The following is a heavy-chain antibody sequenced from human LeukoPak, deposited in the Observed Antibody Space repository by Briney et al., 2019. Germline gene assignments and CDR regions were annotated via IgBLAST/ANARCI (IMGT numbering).Heavy chain of an antibody. CDR1: GFTFSSYA. CDR2: ISGSGGST. J-gene: IGHJ4*02. D-gene: IGHD3-3*01. CDR3: ATNLQYYDFWSGYYDY. V-gene: IGHV3-23*01. Sequence: QRGGSLPLSCAASGFTFSSYAMSWVRQAPGKGLEWVSAISGSGGSTYSADSVKGRFPISRDHSKNTLSLQINSLRAEDTAVYYCATNLQYYDFWSGYYDYWGQGTLVTVS.